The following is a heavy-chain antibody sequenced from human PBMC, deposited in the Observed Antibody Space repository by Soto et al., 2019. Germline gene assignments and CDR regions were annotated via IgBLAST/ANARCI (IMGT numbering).Heavy chain of an antibody. J-gene: IGHJ4*02. Sequence: ASVKVSCKDSGYTFTSYAMHWVRQAPGQRLEWMGWINAGNGNTKYSQKFQGRVTITRDTSASTAYMELSSLRSEDTAVYYCARGSYGDYENEYWGQGTLVTVS. V-gene: IGHV1-3*01. D-gene: IGHD4-17*01. CDR2: INAGNGNT. CDR3: ARGSYGDYENEY. CDR1: GYTFTSYA.